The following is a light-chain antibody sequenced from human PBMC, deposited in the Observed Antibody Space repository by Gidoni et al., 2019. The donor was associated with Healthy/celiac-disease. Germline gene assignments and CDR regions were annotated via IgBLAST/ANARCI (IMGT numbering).Light chain of an antibody. V-gene: IGKV3-15*01. Sequence: EIVMTQSPATLSVSPGERATLSCRASQSVSSNLAWYQQKPGQAPRLLIYGASTRATGFPASFSGSGSGTEFTLTISSLQSEDFAVYYCQQYNNWPRTFXQXTKVEIK. J-gene: IGKJ1*01. CDR2: GAS. CDR3: QQYNNWPRT. CDR1: QSVSSN.